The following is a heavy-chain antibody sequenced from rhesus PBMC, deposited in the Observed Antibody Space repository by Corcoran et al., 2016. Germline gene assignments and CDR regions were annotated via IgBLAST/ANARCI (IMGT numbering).Heavy chain of an antibody. J-gene: IGHJ5-1*01. V-gene: IGHV4S11*01. Sequence: QVQLQESGPGLVKPSETLSLTCAVSGGSIRSNYWSWIRQAPGRGLEWIGYIYSSGSTYYNPPLKSRVTLSVDTSKNQFSLKLTSVTAADTAVYYCALRYEVWGPGVLVTVSS. D-gene: IGHD1-1-1*01. CDR3: ALRYEV. CDR2: IYSSGST. CDR1: GGSIRSNY.